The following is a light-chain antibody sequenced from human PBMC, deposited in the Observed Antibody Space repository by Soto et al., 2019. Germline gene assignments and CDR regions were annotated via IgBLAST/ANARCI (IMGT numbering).Light chain of an antibody. CDR2: GAS. V-gene: IGKV3-15*01. CDR3: QQYTSWQT. J-gene: IGKJ1*01. Sequence: EILMTQSPATLSVSPGGRATLFCRASRDISNNLAWYQQRPGQPPRLLIYGASTRATGVPARFSGSGWGTEFTLTITGLQSDDFAVYYCQQYTSWQTFGQGTQVDIK. CDR1: RDISNN.